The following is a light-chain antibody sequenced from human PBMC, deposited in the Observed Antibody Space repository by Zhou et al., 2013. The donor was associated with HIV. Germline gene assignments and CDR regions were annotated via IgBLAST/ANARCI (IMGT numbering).Light chain of an antibody. Sequence: EIVLTQSPATLSLSPGRRATLSCRTSRSVSNYLAWYQQKPGQAPRLLIYDASTRATGIPARFSGSGSGTDFTLTISSLEPEDFAVYYCQQRSNWPPYTFGQGTKLEI. J-gene: IGKJ2*01. CDR3: QQRSNWPPYT. V-gene: IGKV3-11*01. CDR1: RSVSNY. CDR2: DAS.